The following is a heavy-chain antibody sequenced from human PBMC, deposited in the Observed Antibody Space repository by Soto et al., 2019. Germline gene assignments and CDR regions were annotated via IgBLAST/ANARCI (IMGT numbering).Heavy chain of an antibody. V-gene: IGHV3-30-3*01. D-gene: IGHD5-18*01. Sequence: QVQLVESGGGVVQPGRSLRLSCAASGFTFSSYAMHWVRQAPGKGLEWVAVISYDGSNKYYADSVKGRFTISRDNSKNTLYLQMNSLRAEDTAVYYCARETVDTAMVGCFDPWGQGTLVTVSS. CDR3: ARETVDTAMVGCFDP. J-gene: IGHJ5*02. CDR2: ISYDGSNK. CDR1: GFTFSSYA.